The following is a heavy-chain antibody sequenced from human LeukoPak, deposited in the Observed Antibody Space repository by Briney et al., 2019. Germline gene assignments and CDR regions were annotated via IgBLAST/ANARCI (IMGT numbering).Heavy chain of an antibody. V-gene: IGHV4-61*02. CDR2: IYTSGST. CDR3: ASPRGYDYYFDY. J-gene: IGHJ4*02. Sequence: SQTLSLTCTVSGGSISSGSYYWSWIRQPAGKGLEWIGRIYTSGSTNYNPSLKSRVTISVDTSKNQFSLKLSSVTAADTAVYYCASPRGYDYYFDYWGQGTLVTVSS. CDR1: GGSISSGSYY. D-gene: IGHD5-12*01.